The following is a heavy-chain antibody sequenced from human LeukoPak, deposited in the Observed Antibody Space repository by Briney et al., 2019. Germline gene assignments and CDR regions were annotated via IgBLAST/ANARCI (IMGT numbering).Heavy chain of an antibody. CDR3: ARVSGEYRDY. J-gene: IGHJ4*02. CDR1: GFTFNNYT. V-gene: IGHV3-21*01. CDR2: LTSSSSDK. Sequence: GGSLRLSCAASGFTFNNYTMSWVRQAPGKGLEWVSSLTSSSSDKFYADSVKGRFTISRDDAKYSLYLQMNSLRAEDTAVYYCARVSGEYRDYWGQGTLVTVSS. D-gene: IGHD4-17*01.